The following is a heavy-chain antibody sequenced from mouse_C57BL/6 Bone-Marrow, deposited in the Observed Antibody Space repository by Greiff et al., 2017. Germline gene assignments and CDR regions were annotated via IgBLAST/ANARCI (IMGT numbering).Heavy chain of an antibody. D-gene: IGHD2-3*01. CDR2: IDPSDSYT. CDR3: DRGGWLLGVDY. V-gene: IGHV1-59*01. Sequence: QVQLQQPGAELVRPGTSVKLSCKASGYTFTSYWMHWVKQRPGQGLEWIGVIDPSDSYTNYNQKFKGKATLTVDTSSSTAYMQLSSLTSEDSAGYYGDRGGWLLGVDYWGQGTSVTVSS. CDR1: GYTFTSYW. J-gene: IGHJ4*01.